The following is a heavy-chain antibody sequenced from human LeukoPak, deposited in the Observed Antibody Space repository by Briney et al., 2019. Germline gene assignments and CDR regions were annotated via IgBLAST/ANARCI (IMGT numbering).Heavy chain of an antibody. Sequence: GESLKISCKGSGYSFTSYWIGWVRQMPGKGLEWMGIIYPGDSDTRYSPSFQGQVTISVDKSISTAYLQWSSLKASDTAMYYCARVGYWYYYYYGMDVWGQGTTVTVSS. J-gene: IGHJ6*02. CDR2: IYPGDSDT. V-gene: IGHV5-51*01. D-gene: IGHD2-2*03. CDR3: ARVGYWYYYYYGMDV. CDR1: GYSFTSYW.